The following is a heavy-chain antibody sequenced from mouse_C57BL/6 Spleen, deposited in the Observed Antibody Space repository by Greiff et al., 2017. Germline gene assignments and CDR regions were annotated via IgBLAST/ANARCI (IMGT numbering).Heavy chain of an antibody. CDR3: ARSHPLYYYAMDY. CDR1: GYTFTSYW. CDR2: IYPGSGST. Sequence: QVQLQQSGAELVKPGASVKMSCKASGYTFTSYWITWVKQRPGQGLEWIGDIYPGSGSTNYNEKFKSKATLTVDTSSSTAYMQLSSLTSEDSAVYYCARSHPLYYYAMDYWGQGTSVTVSS. J-gene: IGHJ4*01. V-gene: IGHV1-55*01.